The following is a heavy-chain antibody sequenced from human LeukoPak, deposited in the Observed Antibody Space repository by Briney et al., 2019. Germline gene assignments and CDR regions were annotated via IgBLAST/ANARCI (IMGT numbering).Heavy chain of an antibody. CDR2: ISWNSGSI. D-gene: IGHD6-19*01. CDR3: ARVDSSGWYVTEPFDY. V-gene: IGHV3-9*01. CDR1: GFTFDDYA. Sequence: GGSLRLSCAASGFTFDDYAMHWVRQAPGKGLEWVSGISWNSGSIGYADSVKGRFTISRDNAKNSLYLQMNSLRAEDTALYHCARVDSSGWYVTEPFDYWGQGTLVTVSS. J-gene: IGHJ4*02.